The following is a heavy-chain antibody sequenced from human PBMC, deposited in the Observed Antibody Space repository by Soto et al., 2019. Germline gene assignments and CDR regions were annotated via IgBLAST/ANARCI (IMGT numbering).Heavy chain of an antibody. Sequence: SETLSLTCTVDSISTYYWNWIRQSPGKGLEWIGYIYNIGRTNYNRSLRSRVTMSIDTSKNQFSLKLSSVTAADTAVYYCARDPVGATYLDSWGQGILVTVS. CDR3: ARDPVGATYLDS. CDR2: IYNIGRT. D-gene: IGHD1-26*01. CDR1: DSISTYY. J-gene: IGHJ4*02. V-gene: IGHV4-59*12.